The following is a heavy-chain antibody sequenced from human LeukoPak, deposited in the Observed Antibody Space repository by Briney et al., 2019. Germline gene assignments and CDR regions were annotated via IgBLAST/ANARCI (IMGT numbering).Heavy chain of an antibody. CDR2: IGNNGGGI. D-gene: IGHD5-12*01. V-gene: IGHV3-23*01. J-gene: IGHJ4*02. Sequence: GGSLRLSCAASGFTFSTYTMYWVRHPPGKRLEWVSIIGNNGGGIHYADSVRGRFTISRDNSKNALYLQMNSLRVEDTAVYYCAREATARLFDYWGQGTLVTVSS. CDR1: GFTFSTYT. CDR3: AREATARLFDY.